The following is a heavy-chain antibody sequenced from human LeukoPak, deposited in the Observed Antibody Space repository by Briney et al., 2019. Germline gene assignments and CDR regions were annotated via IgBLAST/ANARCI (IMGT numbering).Heavy chain of an antibody. J-gene: IGHJ4*02. CDR2: ISSEGSST. Sequence: PGGSLRLSCEASGFTFSTYWMHWVRQAPGRGLVWVSRISSEGSSTRYAESVKGRFTISRDNAKNTLYLQMNSLRAEDTAVYYCVRELRMSLTRNFFDHWGQGTLVTVSS. CDR3: VRELRMSLTRNFFDH. CDR1: GFTFSTYW. V-gene: IGHV3-74*01. D-gene: IGHD2-15*01.